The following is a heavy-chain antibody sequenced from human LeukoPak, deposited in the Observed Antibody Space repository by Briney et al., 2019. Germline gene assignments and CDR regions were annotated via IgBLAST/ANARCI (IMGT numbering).Heavy chain of an antibody. Sequence: SETLSLTCTVSGGSISSYYWSWIRQPPGKGLEWIGYIYYSGSTNYNPSLKSRVTISVDTSKNQFSLKLSSVTAADTAVYYCARDRGSSWYPVDYWGQGTLVTVSS. D-gene: IGHD6-13*01. CDR3: ARDRGSSWYPVDY. CDR1: GGSISSYY. CDR2: IYYSGST. V-gene: IGHV4-59*12. J-gene: IGHJ4*02.